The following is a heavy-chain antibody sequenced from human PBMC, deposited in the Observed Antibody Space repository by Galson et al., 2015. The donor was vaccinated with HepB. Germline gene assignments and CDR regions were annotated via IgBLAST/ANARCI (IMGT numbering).Heavy chain of an antibody. CDR1: GGSISSYY. J-gene: IGHJ6*02. CDR3: ARGVLGGSPYYYYGMDV. V-gene: IGHV4-59*01. Sequence: ETLSLTCTVSGGSISSYYWSWIRQPPGKGLEWIGYIYYSGSTNYNPSLKSRVTISVDTSKNQFSLKLSSVTAADTAVYYCARGVLGGSPYYYYGMDVWGQGTTVTVSS. D-gene: IGHD2-15*01. CDR2: IYYSGST.